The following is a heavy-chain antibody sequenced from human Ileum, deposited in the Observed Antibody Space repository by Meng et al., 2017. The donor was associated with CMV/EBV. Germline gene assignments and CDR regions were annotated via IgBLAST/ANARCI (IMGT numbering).Heavy chain of an antibody. Sequence: GESLKISCAASGFTFSNYWMCWLRQTPGKGLECVANINQDGSEKYYVDSAKGRFTISRDNTKNSLYLQMNSMIAEDTAVYYCARDANCSSTSCYLSAYYYGLDVWGQGTTVTGSS. CDR1: GFTFSNYW. CDR2: INQDGSEK. V-gene: IGHV3-7*01. J-gene: IGHJ6*02. CDR3: ARDANCSSTSCYLSAYYYGLDV. D-gene: IGHD2-2*01.